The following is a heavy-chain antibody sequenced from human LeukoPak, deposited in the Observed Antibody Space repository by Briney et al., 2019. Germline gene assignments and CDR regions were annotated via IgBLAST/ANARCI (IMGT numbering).Heavy chain of an antibody. V-gene: IGHV3-53*04. CDR1: GFTVSANY. CDR2: IYSGGST. Sequence: PGGSLRLSCAASGFTVSANYMSWVRQASGKGLEWVSVIYSGGSTYYADSVKGRFTISRHDSKNTLYLQMNSLSAEDTAVYYCARDIDAFDIWGQGTVVTVSS. J-gene: IGHJ3*02. CDR3: ARDIDAFDI.